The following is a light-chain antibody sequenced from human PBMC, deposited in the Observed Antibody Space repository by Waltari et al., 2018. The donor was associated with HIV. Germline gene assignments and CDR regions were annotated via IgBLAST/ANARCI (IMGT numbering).Light chain of an antibody. CDR2: KVS. V-gene: IGKV2-30*01. CDR3: MQGTHWPRYT. J-gene: IGKJ2*01. Sequence: DVVMTQSQLSLPVTLGPPASIPCSSSQSLLYSDGNTYLSWFQQRPGQSPRRLIYKVSNRDSGVPDRFSGSGSGTDFTLKISRVEAEDVGVYYCMQGTHWPRYTFGQGTKLEIK. CDR1: QSLLYSDGNTY.